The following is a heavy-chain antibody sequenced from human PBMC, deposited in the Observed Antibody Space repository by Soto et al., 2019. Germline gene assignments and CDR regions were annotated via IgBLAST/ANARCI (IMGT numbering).Heavy chain of an antibody. J-gene: IGHJ4*02. CDR1: GFTFRSYE. CDR3: ARAYYYESSGYEYYFDY. CDR2: ISSSGDTI. D-gene: IGHD3-22*01. V-gene: IGHV3-48*03. Sequence: PGGSLRLSCAASGFTFRSYEMNWVRQAPGKGLEWVSYISSSGDTIYYADSVKGRFTISRDNAKNSLYLQMNSLRAEDTAVYYCARAYYYESSGYEYYFDYWGQGTLVTVSS.